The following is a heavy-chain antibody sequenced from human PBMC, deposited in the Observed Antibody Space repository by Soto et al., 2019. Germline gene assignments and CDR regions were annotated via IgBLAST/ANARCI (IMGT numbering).Heavy chain of an antibody. CDR2: IYSDNST. CDR1: GFTVSSNY. J-gene: IGHJ6*03. CDR3: ARVDAVELNGYYYYYYMDV. D-gene: IGHD1-7*01. Sequence: EVQLVESGGGLVQPGTSLRLSCAASGFTVSSNYMSWVRQAPGKGLEWVSVIYSDNSTSYADSVKGRFTIFRDKSKNTLHLQMNSLRAEDTAVYYCARVDAVELNGYYYYYYMDVWGKGTTVTVSS. V-gene: IGHV3-66*01.